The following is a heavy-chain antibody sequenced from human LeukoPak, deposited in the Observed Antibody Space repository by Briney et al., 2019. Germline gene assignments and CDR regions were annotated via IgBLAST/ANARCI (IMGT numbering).Heavy chain of an antibody. CDR1: GFTFSSYS. CDR3: ARDPIRKVDTSPYFDY. CDR2: ISSSSSYI. J-gene: IGHJ4*02. D-gene: IGHD5-18*01. V-gene: IGHV3-21*01. Sequence: PGGSLRLSCAASGFTFSSYSMNWVRQAPGKGLEWVSSISSSSSYIYYADSVKGRFTISRDNAKNSLYLQMNSLRAEDTAVYYCARDPIRKVDTSPYFDYWGQGTLVTVSS.